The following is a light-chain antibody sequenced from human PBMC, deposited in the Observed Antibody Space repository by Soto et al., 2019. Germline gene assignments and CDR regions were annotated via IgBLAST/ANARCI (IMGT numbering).Light chain of an antibody. V-gene: IGKV3-20*01. CDR3: QQDGRSQFT. CDR1: QSVSSSY. J-gene: IGKJ1*01. Sequence: IVLTQYPGTLSSSPGARATLSSRARQSVSSSYLAWYQQKPGQAPRLLIYWASSRASGIPDRFSGSGSGTDFTLNISRLEAEDVAVYYCQQDGRSQFTFGQGTKVDIK. CDR2: WAS.